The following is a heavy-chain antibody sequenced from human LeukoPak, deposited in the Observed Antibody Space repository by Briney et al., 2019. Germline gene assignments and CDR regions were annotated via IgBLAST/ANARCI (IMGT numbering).Heavy chain of an antibody. CDR1: GGSFSGYY. Sequence: SETLSLTCAVYGGSFSGYYWSWIRQPPGKGLEWIGEINHSGSTNYNPSLKSRLTISVDTSNNQFSLTVGSVTAADTAVYYCARRNHYFDYWGQGALVTVSS. D-gene: IGHD1-14*01. CDR3: ARRNHYFDY. V-gene: IGHV4-34*01. CDR2: INHSGST. J-gene: IGHJ4*02.